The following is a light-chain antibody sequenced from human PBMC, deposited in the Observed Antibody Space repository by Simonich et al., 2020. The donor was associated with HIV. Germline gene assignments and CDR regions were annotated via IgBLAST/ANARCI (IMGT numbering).Light chain of an antibody. CDR3: SSFTSSSTLV. J-gene: IGLJ3*02. V-gene: IGLV2-14*03. CDR2: DVS. CDR1: SSDVGGYNY. Sequence: QSALTQPRSVSGSPGQSVTISCSGTSSDVGGYNYVSWYQPNPGKAPKLMIYDVSKRPSGVSNRFSGSKSGNTASLTISGLQAEDEADYYCSSFTSSSTLVFGGGTKLTVL.